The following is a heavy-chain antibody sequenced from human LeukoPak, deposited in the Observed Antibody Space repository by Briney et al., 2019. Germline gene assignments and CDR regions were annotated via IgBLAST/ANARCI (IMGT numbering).Heavy chain of an antibody. V-gene: IGHV1-69*05. CDR2: IIPIFGTA. J-gene: IGHJ3*02. CDR3: ARERGVYSYGCAFDI. D-gene: IGHD5-18*01. Sequence: SVKVSCKASGGTFSSYAISWVRQAPGQGLEWMGRIIPIFGTANYAQKFQGRVTITTDESTSTAYMELSSLRSEDTAVYYCARERGVYSYGCAFDIWGQETMVTVSS. CDR1: GGTFSSYA.